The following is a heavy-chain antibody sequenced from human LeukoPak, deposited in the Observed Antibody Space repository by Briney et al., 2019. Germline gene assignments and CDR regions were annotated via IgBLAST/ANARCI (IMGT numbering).Heavy chain of an antibody. J-gene: IGHJ6*02. CDR2: LSDSGGKT. CDR3: ARPPDTDGMDV. D-gene: IGHD5-18*01. V-gene: IGHV3-23*01. CDR1: GFVFSSYA. Sequence: GGSLRLSCAASGFVFSSYAMSWVRQAPGKGLEWVSTLSDSGGKTYYADSVKGRFTISRDNSKNTLYLQMNSLRAEDTAVYYCARPPDTDGMDVWGQGTTVTVSS.